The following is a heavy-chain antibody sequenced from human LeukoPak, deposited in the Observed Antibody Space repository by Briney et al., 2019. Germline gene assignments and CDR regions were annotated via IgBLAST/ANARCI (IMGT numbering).Heavy chain of an antibody. CDR3: ASSRYSSGWYDY. J-gene: IGHJ4*02. CDR2: IYYSGST. Sequence: PSETLSLTCTVSGGSISSYYWSWIRQPPGKGLEWIGYIYYSGSTNYNPSLKSRVTISVDTPKNQFSLKLSSVTAADTAVYYCASSRYSSGWYDYWGQGTLVTVSS. CDR1: GGSISSYY. V-gene: IGHV4-59*01. D-gene: IGHD6-19*01.